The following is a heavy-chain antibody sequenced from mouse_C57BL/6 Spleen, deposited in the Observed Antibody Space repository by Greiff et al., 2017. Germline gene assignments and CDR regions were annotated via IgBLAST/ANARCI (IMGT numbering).Heavy chain of an antibody. CDR3: ARDYYGSSYDP. D-gene: IGHD1-1*01. J-gene: IGHJ3*02. CDR1: GFTFSDYG. V-gene: IGHV5-17*01. Sequence: DVKLVESGGGLVKPGGSLKLSCAASGFTFSDYGMHWVRQAPEKGLEWVAYISSGSSTIYYADTVKGRFTISRDNAKNTLFLQMTSLRSEDTAMYYCARDYYGSSYDPWGQGTLVTVSA. CDR2: ISSGSSTI.